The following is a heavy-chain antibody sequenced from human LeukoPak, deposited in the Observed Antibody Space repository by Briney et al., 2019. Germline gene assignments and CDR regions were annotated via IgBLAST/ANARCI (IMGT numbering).Heavy chain of an antibody. D-gene: IGHD4-11*01. Sequence: RGSLRLSCAASGFTLRSYATSWVRQALGEGLEWVSAIRVSGGRTYYEDSVKGRFTNSRDNTQNTLFRQMHGLRAEDTAVYYCAKDSRDYGNVGDAFDVWGQGTMVTVSS. CDR3: AKDSRDYGNVGDAFDV. J-gene: IGHJ3*01. CDR1: GFTLRSYA. CDR2: IRVSGGRT. V-gene: IGHV3-23*01.